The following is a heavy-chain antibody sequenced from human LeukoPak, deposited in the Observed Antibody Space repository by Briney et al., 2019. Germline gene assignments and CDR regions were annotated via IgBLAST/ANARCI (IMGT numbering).Heavy chain of an antibody. CDR3: ARQYSGSSTGGYFDY. Sequence: PSETLSLTCTVSGGSISSYYWSWIRQPPGKGLEWIGYIYYSGSTNYNPSLKSRVTISVDTSKNQFSLKLSSVTAADTAVYYCARQYSGSSTGGYFDYWGQGTLVTVSS. CDR1: GGSISSYY. D-gene: IGHD1-26*01. V-gene: IGHV4-59*01. J-gene: IGHJ4*02. CDR2: IYYSGST.